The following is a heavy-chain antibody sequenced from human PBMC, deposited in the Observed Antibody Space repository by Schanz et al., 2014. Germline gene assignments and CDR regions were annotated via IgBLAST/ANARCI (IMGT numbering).Heavy chain of an antibody. J-gene: IGHJ4*01. Sequence: EVQLVESGGGLVQPGGSLRFSCAASGFTFSSYAMSWVRQAPGKGLEWVSAISGSGGSTYYADSVKGRFTISRDNSKNTLYLQMNSLRAEDTAVYYCATQYCSGTTCYTDSWDHWGQGTLVTVSS. CDR3: ATQYCSGTTCYTDSWDH. CDR1: GFTFSSYA. CDR2: ISGSGGST. D-gene: IGHD2-2*02. V-gene: IGHV3-23*04.